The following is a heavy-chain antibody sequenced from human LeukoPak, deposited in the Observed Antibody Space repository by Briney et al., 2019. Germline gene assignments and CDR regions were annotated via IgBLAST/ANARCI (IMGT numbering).Heavy chain of an antibody. V-gene: IGHV3-9*03. J-gene: IGHJ3*02. CDR3: AKGEMATTPFAFDI. CDR1: GFTFDDYA. Sequence: GGSLRLSCAASGFTFDDYAMHWVRQAPGKGLEWVAGISWNSGSIGYADSVKGRFTISRDNAKNSLYLQMNSLRPEDMALYYCAKGEMATTPFAFDIWGQGTMVTVSS. D-gene: IGHD5-24*01. CDR2: ISWNSGSI.